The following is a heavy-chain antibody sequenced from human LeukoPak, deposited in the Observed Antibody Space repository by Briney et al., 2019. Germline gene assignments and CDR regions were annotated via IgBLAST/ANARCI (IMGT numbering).Heavy chain of an antibody. CDR1: GYTFTSDA. J-gene: IGHJ4*02. V-gene: IGHV1-3*01. CDR2: INAGNGNT. Sequence: ASVKVSCKASGYTFTSDAMHWVRQAPGQRLEWMGWINAGNGNTKYSQKFQGRVTITRDTSASTAYMELSSLRSEDTAVYYCARDTAARASGYWGQGTLVTVSS. CDR3: ARDTAARASGY. D-gene: IGHD6-6*01.